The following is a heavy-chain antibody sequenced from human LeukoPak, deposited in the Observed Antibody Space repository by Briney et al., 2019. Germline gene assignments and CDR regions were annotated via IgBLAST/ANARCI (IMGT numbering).Heavy chain of an antibody. CDR2: IKQDGSEK. Sequence: GGSLRLSCAASRFTFSSYWMSWVRQAPGKGLEWVANIKQDGSEKYYVDSVKGRFTISRDNSKNTLYLQMNSLRAEDTAVYYCANAGLGSGSYSPYYYYYMDVWGKGTTVTISS. D-gene: IGHD3-10*01. J-gene: IGHJ6*03. CDR1: RFTFSSYW. CDR3: ANAGLGSGSYSPYYYYYMDV. V-gene: IGHV3-7*01.